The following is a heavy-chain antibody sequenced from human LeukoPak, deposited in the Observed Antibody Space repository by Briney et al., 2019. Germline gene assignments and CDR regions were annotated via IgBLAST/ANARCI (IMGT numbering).Heavy chain of an antibody. CDR1: GFTFDDYG. V-gene: IGHV3-74*01. Sequence: PGGSLRLSCAASGFTFDDYGMSWVRQAPGEGLVLVSYINSDGSSTSYADYVKGRFTISRDNARNTLYLQMNSLRVEDTAVYYCARDGSLPDYWGQGTLVTVSS. J-gene: IGHJ4*02. CDR2: INSDGSST. CDR3: ARDGSLPDY.